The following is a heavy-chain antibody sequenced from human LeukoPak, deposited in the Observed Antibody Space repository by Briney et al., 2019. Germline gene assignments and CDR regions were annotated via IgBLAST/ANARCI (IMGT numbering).Heavy chain of an antibody. CDR3: ARQRYHDS. CDR2: IKQDGSEK. D-gene: IGHD2-2*01. CDR1: GFTFSSYW. V-gene: IGHV3-7*01. Sequence: GGSLRLSCATSGFTFSSYWMSWVRQAPGKGLEWVANIKQDGSEKNYLASVKGRFTISRDNAKNSLYLQMNSLRAEDTAVYYCARQRYHDSWGQGTLVTVSS. J-gene: IGHJ4*02.